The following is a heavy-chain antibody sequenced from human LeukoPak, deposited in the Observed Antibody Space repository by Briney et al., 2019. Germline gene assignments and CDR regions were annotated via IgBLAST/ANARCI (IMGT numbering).Heavy chain of an antibody. V-gene: IGHV4-61*02. J-gene: IGHJ4*02. Sequence: SETLSLTCTVSGGSISSGSYYWSWIRQPAGKGLEWIGRIYTSGSTNYNPSLKSRVTISVDASKNQFSLKLSSVAAADTAVYYCARGDGYKDFDYWGQGTLVTVSS. D-gene: IGHD5-24*01. CDR2: IYTSGST. CDR3: ARGDGYKDFDY. CDR1: GGSISSGSYY.